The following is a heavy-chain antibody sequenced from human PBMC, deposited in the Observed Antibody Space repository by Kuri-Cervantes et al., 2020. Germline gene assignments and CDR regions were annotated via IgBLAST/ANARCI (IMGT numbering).Heavy chain of an antibody. Sequence: GESLKISCAASGFTVSSNYMSWVRQAPGKGLEWVSAISGSGGSTYYADSVKGRFTISRDNSKNTLYLQMNSLRAEDTAVYYCARRSIAAAGTLDYWGQGTLVTVSS. J-gene: IGHJ4*02. CDR3: ARRSIAAAGTLDY. CDR2: ISGSGGST. D-gene: IGHD6-13*01. CDR1: GFTVSSNY. V-gene: IGHV3-23*01.